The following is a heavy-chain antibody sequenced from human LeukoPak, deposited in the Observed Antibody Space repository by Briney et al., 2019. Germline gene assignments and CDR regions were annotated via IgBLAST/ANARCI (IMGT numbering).Heavy chain of an antibody. Sequence: SETLSLTCTVSGGSISSYYWSWIRQPPGKGLEWIGYIYYSGSTHYNPSLKSRVTISVDTSKNQFSLKLSSVTAADTAVYYCARKLPYFYYMDVWGKGTTVTISS. D-gene: IGHD1-7*01. J-gene: IGHJ6*03. CDR3: ARKLPYFYYMDV. CDR1: GGSISSYY. CDR2: IYYSGST. V-gene: IGHV4-59*01.